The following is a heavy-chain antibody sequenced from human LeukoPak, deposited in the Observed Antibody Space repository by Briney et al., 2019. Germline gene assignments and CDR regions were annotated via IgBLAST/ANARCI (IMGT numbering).Heavy chain of an antibody. CDR3: TKATQWLAFDY. D-gene: IGHD6-19*01. Sequence: SETLSLTCTVSGGSISSHFWSWIRQPPGKGLEWIGNIYNSGTTNYNPSLNSRVTMSVDTSKNQLSLQLTSVTAADTAVYYCTKATQWLAFDYWGRGTLVTVSS. V-gene: IGHV4-59*11. CDR1: GGSISSHF. J-gene: IGHJ4*02. CDR2: IYNSGTT.